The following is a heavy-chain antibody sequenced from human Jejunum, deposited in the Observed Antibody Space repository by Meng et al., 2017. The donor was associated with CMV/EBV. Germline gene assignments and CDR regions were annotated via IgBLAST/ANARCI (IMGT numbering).Heavy chain of an antibody. J-gene: IGHJ4*02. CDR1: GCNFNDAW. D-gene: IGHD2-21*01. CDR2: IKSKGSGGTT. Sequence: AQLVESGXGLVRPGGSLRVFCVGSGCNFNDAWMSWVRQAPRKGLEWIGRIKSKGSGGTTDYAAPVKDRFIISRDDSKNTVYLQMNSLEIEDTAVYYCAWDIAYFLSKWGQGALVTVSS. CDR3: AWDIAYFLSK. V-gene: IGHV3-15*01.